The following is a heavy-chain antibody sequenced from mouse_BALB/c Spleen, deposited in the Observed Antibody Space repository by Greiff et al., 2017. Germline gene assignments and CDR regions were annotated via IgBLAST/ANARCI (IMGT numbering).Heavy chain of an antibody. CDR1: GFTFSSYT. D-gene: IGHD4-1*01. CDR3: SRDGTIFFDY. V-gene: IGHV5-6-4*01. CDR2: ISSGGSYT. Sequence: EVLLVESGGGLVKPGGSLKLSCAASGFTFSSYTMSWVRQTPEKRLEWVATISSGGSYTYYPDSVKGRFTISRDNAKNTLYLQMSSLKSEDTAIYDSSRDGTIFFDYWGQGTTLTVSS. J-gene: IGHJ2*01.